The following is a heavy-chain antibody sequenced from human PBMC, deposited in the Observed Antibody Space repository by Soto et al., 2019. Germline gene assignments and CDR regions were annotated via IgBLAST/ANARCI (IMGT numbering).Heavy chain of an antibody. CDR1: GLTFSDCY. D-gene: IGHD3-10*01. CDR3: ARVRFGEWGYAMDV. CDR2: ISSSGSSI. Sequence: QVQLVESGGGLVKPGGSLRLSCAASGLTFSDCYVNWIRQAPGKGLEWVSYISSSGSSINYAGSVKGRFTISRDNAKNSLYLQMNSLRAEDTAMYYCARVRFGEWGYAMDVWGQGTTVIVSS. V-gene: IGHV3-11*01. J-gene: IGHJ6*02.